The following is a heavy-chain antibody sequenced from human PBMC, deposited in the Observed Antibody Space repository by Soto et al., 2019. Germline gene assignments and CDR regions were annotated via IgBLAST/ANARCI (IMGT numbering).Heavy chain of an antibody. CDR3: ARLKVYDSSGYYYPAWNSNWFDP. J-gene: IGHJ5*02. CDR1: GGSISSSSYY. CDR2: IYYSGST. Sequence: SETLSLTCTVSGGSISSSSYYWGWIRQPPGKGLEWIGGIYYSGSTYYNPSLKSRVTISVDTSKNQFSLKLSSVTAADTAVYYCARLKVYDSSGYYYPAWNSNWFDPWGQGTLVTVSS. D-gene: IGHD3-22*01. V-gene: IGHV4-39*01.